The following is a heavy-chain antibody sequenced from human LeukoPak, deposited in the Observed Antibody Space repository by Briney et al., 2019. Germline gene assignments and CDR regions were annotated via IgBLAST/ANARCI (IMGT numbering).Heavy chain of an antibody. Sequence: SQTLSLTCAISGDSVSSNSAAWNWIRQSPSRGLEWLGRTYYRSKWYNDYAVSVKSRITINPDTSKNQFSLKLSSVTAADTAVYYCARDATLWFGEPNWFDPWGQGTLVTVSS. CDR2: TYYRSKWYN. V-gene: IGHV6-1*01. J-gene: IGHJ5*02. CDR1: GDSVSSNSAA. D-gene: IGHD3-10*01. CDR3: ARDATLWFGEPNWFDP.